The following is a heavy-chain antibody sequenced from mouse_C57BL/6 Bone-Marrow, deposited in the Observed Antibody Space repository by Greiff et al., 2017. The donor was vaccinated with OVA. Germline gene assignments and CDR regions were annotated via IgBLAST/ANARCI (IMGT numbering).Heavy chain of an antibody. CDR2: RYWDDDK. CDR1: GFSLSTSCMG. D-gene: IGHD2-14*01. J-gene: IGHJ4*01. V-gene: IGHV8-12*01. CDR3: ARTAYDRNDAMDY. Sequence: QVQLQQSGPGLLQSSQSLSLTCSSSGFSLSTSCMGVSWLRQPSGKGLEWLAHRYWDDDKHYNPSLKSRLTISKDTSRNHVFLKITSVDPADTATYDCARTAYDRNDAMDYWGQGTSVTVSS.